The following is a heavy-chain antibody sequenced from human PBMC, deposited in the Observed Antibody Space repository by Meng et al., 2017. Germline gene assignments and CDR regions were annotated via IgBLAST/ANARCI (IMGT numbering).Heavy chain of an antibody. CDR3: ARPHYGSGSYQYHH. CDR1: GYSFINHW. CDR2: IYPGGPDT. D-gene: IGHD3-10*01. Sequence: GESLKISCKGSGYSFINHWIAWVRQMPGKGLECMGIIYPGGPDTTYSPSFEGQVTISVDKSINTAYLQWSSLKASDTAMYYCARPHYGSGSYQYHHWGQGTLVTVSS. V-gene: IGHV5-51*01. J-gene: IGHJ4*02.